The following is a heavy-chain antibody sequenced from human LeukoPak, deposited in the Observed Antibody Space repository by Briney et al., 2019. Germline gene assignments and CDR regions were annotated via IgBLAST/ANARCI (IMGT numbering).Heavy chain of an antibody. J-gene: IGHJ4*02. Sequence: SGGSLRLSCAASGFTFSDYYMSWLRQATGKGLEWVSYISSSGSTIYYADCVKGRFTISRDNAKNSLYLQMNSLRAEDTAVYYCARRRSQGIDYWGQGTLGTVSS. CDR3: ARRRSQGIDY. CDR2: ISSSGSTI. CDR1: GFTFSDYY. V-gene: IGHV3-11*04.